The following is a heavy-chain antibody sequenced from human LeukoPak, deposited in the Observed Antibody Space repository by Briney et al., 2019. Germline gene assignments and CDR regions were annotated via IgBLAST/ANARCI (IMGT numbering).Heavy chain of an antibody. CDR3: ARDPYYYDSDNAFDI. J-gene: IGHJ3*02. Sequence: PGGSLRLSCAASGFSFSTYAMSWVRQAPGKGLEWVSVIYSGGSTYYADSVKGRFTISRDNSKNTLYLQMNSLRAEDTAVYYCARDPYYYDSDNAFDIWGQGTMVTVSS. D-gene: IGHD3-22*01. V-gene: IGHV3-53*01. CDR2: IYSGGST. CDR1: GFSFSTYA.